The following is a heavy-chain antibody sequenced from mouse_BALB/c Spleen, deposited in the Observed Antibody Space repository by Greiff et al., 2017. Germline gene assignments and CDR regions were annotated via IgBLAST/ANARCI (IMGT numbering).Heavy chain of an antibody. CDR1: GYTFTSYW. CDR3: ARPSPIPHTWFAY. J-gene: IGHJ3*01. Sequence: QVQLQQSGAELAKPGASVKMSCKASGYTFTSYWMHWVKQRPGQGLEWIGYINPSTGYTEYNQKFKDKATLTADKSSSTAYMQLSSLTSEDSAVYYCARPSPIPHTWFAYWGQGTLVTVSA. CDR2: INPSTGYT. D-gene: IGHD6-1*01. V-gene: IGHV1-7*01.